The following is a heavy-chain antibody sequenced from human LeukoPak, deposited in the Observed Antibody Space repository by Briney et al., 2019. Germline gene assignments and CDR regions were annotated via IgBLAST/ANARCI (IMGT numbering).Heavy chain of an antibody. J-gene: IGHJ5*01. CDR2: IYSGGST. V-gene: IGHV3-53*05. CDR1: GFTVSSNY. D-gene: IGHD5-18*01. Sequence: GGSLRLSCAASGFTVSSNYMSWVRQAPGKGLEWVSVIYSGGSTYYADSVKGRFTISGDNSKNTLYLQMNSLRAEDTAVYYCARGQTWIQLWLDFWGQGTLVTVSS. CDR3: ARGQTWIQLWLDF.